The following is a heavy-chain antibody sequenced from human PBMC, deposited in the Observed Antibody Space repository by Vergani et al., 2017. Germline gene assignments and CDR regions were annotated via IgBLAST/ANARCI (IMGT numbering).Heavy chain of an antibody. D-gene: IGHD5-24*01. J-gene: IGHJ4*02. CDR2: FKNTGYST. Sequence: EVQLLQSEGAVVQPGGPLRLSCVASGFTFRSHAMSWVRQGQGQGLEWVASFKNTGYSTHYADSVKGRFTRSRDNSKNTLYLQMNSLRVEDTAVYYCGRGSDNYNWGQGTLVTVSS. CDR1: GFTFRSHA. CDR3: GRGSDNYN. V-gene: IGHV3-23*01.